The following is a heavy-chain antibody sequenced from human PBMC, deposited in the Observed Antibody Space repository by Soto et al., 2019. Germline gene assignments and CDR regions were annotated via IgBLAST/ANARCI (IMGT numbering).Heavy chain of an antibody. J-gene: IGHJ6*02. Sequence: QVQLVQSGAEVKKPGSSVKVSCKAPGVTFSSYAISWVRQAPGQGLEWMGGIIPIFGTAKYAQKFQGRVTITADESTSTGYMERSSLRSEDTAVYYCARSQGGSSSLDIYYYYYYGMDVWGQGTTVTVSS. CDR3: ARSQGGSSSLDIYYYYYYGMDV. V-gene: IGHV1-69*01. CDR2: IIPIFGTA. D-gene: IGHD2-15*01. CDR1: GVTFSSYA.